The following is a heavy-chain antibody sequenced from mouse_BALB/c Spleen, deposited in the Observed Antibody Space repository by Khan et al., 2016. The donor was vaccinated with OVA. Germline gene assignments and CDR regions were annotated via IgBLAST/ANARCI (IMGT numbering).Heavy chain of an antibody. J-gene: IGHJ1*01. CDR3: SRCLITSWYLDV. CDR2: ISFGSATI. Sequence: EVELVESGGGLVQPGGSRKLSCAASGFTFSGFGMHWVRQAPEKGLEWVAYISFGSATIYYAATVKGRFTIPRDTPKHTLFLQMTSLRTEDTALYYCSRCLITSWYLDVWGAGTTVTVSS. V-gene: IGHV5-17*02. D-gene: IGHD2-4*01. CDR1: GFTFSGFG.